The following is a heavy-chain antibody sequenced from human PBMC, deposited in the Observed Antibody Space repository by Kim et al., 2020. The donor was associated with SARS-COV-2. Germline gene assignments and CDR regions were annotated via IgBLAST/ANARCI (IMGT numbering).Heavy chain of an antibody. J-gene: IGHJ5*02. CDR3: ARGFSRDGYTQQSFWFDP. D-gene: IGHD5-12*01. CDR2: IYYSGST. CDR1: GGSISSGGYY. V-gene: IGHV4-31*03. Sequence: SETLSLTCTVSGGSISSGGYYWSWIRQHPGKGLEWIGYIYYSGSTYYNPSLKSRVTISVDTSKNQFSLKLSSVTTADTAVYYCARGFSRDGYTQQSFWFDPWGQGTLVTVSS.